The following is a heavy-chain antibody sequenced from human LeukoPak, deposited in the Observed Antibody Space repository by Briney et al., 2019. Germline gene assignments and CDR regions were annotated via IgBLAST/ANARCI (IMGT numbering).Heavy chain of an antibody. Sequence: PGGSLRLSCAASGLTFSNAWMSWVRQAPGKGLEWVGRIKSKTDGETTDYATPVKGRFTISRDDSKDTLYLRMNSLKTEDTAVYYCTTEGYYVSGIYWGQGTLVTVSS. CDR1: GLTFSNAW. D-gene: IGHD3-10*01. CDR3: TTEGYYVSGIY. CDR2: IKSKTDGETT. J-gene: IGHJ4*02. V-gene: IGHV3-15*01.